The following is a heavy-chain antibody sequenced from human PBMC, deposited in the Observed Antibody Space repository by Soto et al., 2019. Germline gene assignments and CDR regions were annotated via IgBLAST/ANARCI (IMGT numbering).Heavy chain of an antibody. J-gene: IGHJ6*02. Sequence: EVQLLETGGGLVQPGGSLRLSCKASGFIFQNFVINWVRQAPGKGREWVSIIGGTGQYTFYADSVRGRFTFSRDNSENTVYLEMNSLRAEETAIYFCAKRGTSHIYGIDVWGPGTKVIVSS. V-gene: IGHV3-23*01. CDR3: AKRGTSHIYGIDV. CDR2: IGGTGQYT. CDR1: GFIFQNFV. D-gene: IGHD2-2*01.